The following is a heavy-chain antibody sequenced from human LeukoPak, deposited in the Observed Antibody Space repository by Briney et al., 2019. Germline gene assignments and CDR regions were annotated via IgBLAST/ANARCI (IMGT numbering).Heavy chain of an antibody. CDR3: ARDGVAGGYGFDI. CDR2: IYGGGNT. D-gene: IGHD3-3*01. V-gene: IGHV3-53*01. Sequence: TGGSLRLSCAASGFTVSSNYRSWVRQAPGKGLEWVSVIYGGGNTYYADSVKGRFTISRDNSKHMLYLKMNSLRAEDTAVYYCARDGVAGGYGFDIWGQGTMVTVSS. J-gene: IGHJ3*02. CDR1: GFTVSSNY.